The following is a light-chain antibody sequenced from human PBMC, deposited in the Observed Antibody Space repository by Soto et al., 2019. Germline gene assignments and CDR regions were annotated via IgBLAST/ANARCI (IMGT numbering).Light chain of an antibody. J-gene: IGLJ2*01. V-gene: IGLV2-23*01. CDR1: SRDVGYYNL. CDR2: EGS. CDR3: CSYAGSSIHVV. Sequence: QSVLTQPASVSGSPGQSITISCTGTSRDVGYYNLVSWYQQHPGKAPKLMIYEGSKRPSGVSHRFSGSKSGNTASLTISGLQADDEADYYCCSYAGSSIHVVFGGGTKLTVL.